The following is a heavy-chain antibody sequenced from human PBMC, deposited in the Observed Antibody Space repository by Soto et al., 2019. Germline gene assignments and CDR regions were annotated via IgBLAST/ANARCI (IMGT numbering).Heavy chain of an antibody. Sequence: QVQLVESGGGVVQLGRSLRLSCAASGFTFSTSGMHWVRQAPGKGLEWVAVISDDGSKKYYADSVKGRFTISRDNSKNTLCLQMNSLCAEDTAVYYCAKEWVYVSCCWSFSYWCQGTLVPVSS. J-gene: IGHJ4*02. CDR1: GFTFSTSG. D-gene: IGHD3-22*01. V-gene: IGHV3-30*18. CDR3: AKEWVYVSCCWSFSY. CDR2: ISDDGSKK.